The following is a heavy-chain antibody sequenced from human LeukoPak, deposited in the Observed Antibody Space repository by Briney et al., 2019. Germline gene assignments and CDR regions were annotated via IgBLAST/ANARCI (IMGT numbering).Heavy chain of an antibody. J-gene: IGHJ4*02. D-gene: IGHD1-26*01. Sequence: GGSLRLSCAASGFTFSSYWMHWVRQAPGKGLVWVSRINSDESSTSYADSVKGRFTISRDNAKNTLYLQMNSLRAEDTAVYYCARNKMIYYYFDYWGQGTLVTVSS. CDR1: GFTFSSYW. CDR3: ARNKMIYYYFDY. CDR2: INSDESST. V-gene: IGHV3-74*01.